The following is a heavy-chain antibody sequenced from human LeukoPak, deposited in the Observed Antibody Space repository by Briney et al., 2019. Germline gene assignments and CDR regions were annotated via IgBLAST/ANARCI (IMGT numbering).Heavy chain of an antibody. D-gene: IGHD3-10*01. V-gene: IGHV1-69*06. CDR1: GGTFSSYA. J-gene: IGHJ4*02. CDR2: IIPIFGTA. CDR3: VCYYGSGSYQKYYFDY. Sequence: EASVKVSCEASGGTFSSYAISWVRQVPGQGLEWMGGIIPIFGTANYAQKFQGRVTITADKSTSTAYMELSSLRSEDTAVYYCVCYYGSGSYQKYYFDYWGQGTLVTVSS.